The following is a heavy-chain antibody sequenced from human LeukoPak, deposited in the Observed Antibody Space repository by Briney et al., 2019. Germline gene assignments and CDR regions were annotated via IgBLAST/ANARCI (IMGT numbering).Heavy chain of an antibody. Sequence: SETLSLTCTVSGGSISSYYWSRIRQPPGKGLEWIGEINHSGSTNYNPSLKSRVTISVDTSKNQFSLKLSSVTAADTAVYYCASSSRTNYDILTGYYDGYYFDYWGQGTLVTVSS. J-gene: IGHJ4*02. CDR3: ASSSRTNYDILTGYYDGYYFDY. CDR2: INHSGST. CDR1: GGSISSYY. V-gene: IGHV4-34*01. D-gene: IGHD3-9*01.